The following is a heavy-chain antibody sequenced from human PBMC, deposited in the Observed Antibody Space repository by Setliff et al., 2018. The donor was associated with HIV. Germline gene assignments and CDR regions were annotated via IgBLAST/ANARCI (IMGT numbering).Heavy chain of an antibody. CDR3: ARTREYRFGFGLGQFDP. CDR2: INTSGST. J-gene: IGHJ5*01. D-gene: IGHD3-16*01. Sequence: SETLSLTCTVSGGSIRTGAYYWGWIRQPPGKGLEWIGHINTSGSTKYNPSLKSRLTMSVDSSGNQFSLTLTSVTAADTAVYYCARTREYRFGFGLGQFDPWGQGTLVTVSS. V-gene: IGHV4-61*05. CDR1: GGSIRTGAYY.